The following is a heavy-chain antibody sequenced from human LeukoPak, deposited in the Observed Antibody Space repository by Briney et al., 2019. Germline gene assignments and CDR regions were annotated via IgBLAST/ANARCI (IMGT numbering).Heavy chain of an antibody. V-gene: IGHV4-39*01. CDR1: GGSISSSSYY. Sequence: SETLSLTCTVSGGSISSSSYYWGWIRQPPGKGLEWIGSIYYSGSTYYNPSLRSRVTISVDTSKSQFSLKLSSVTAADTAVYYCASWGGYSYGSPFDYWGQGTLVTVSS. D-gene: IGHD5-18*01. CDR3: ASWGGYSYGSPFDY. J-gene: IGHJ4*02. CDR2: IYYSGST.